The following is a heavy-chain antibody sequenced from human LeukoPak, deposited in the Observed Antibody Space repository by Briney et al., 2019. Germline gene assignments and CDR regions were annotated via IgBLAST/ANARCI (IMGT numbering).Heavy chain of an antibody. J-gene: IGHJ4*02. Sequence: GRSLRLSCAASGFTLSSYWMHWVRQVPGKGLVWVSRINFDGSSTNYADSVKGRFTISRDNAKNTLYLQMNSLRDEDTALYSCARANNFDYWGQGTLVTVSS. V-gene: IGHV3-74*01. CDR3: ARANNFDY. CDR1: GFTLSSYW. D-gene: IGHD4/OR15-4a*01. CDR2: INFDGSST.